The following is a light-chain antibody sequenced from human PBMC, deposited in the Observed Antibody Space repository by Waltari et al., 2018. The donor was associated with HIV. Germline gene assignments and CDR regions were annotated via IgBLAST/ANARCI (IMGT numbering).Light chain of an antibody. CDR1: SGSIASNY. J-gene: IGLJ2*01. CDR3: QSYDSSNVV. CDR2: EDN. Sequence: NFMLTQPHSVSESPGKTVTISCTRSSGSIASNYVQWYQQRPGSAPTTVSYEDNQRPSAVPDRFSGSIDSSSNSASLTISGRKTEDEADYYCQSYDSSNVVFGGGTKLTVL. V-gene: IGLV6-57*04.